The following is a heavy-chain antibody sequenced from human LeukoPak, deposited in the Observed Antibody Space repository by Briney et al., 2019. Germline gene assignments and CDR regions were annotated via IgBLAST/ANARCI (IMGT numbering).Heavy chain of an antibody. CDR2: IYHSGST. CDR1: GGSISSGGYS. J-gene: IGHJ4*02. D-gene: IGHD5-12*01. CDR3: ATDRGYSGSTDY. Sequence: SETLSLTCAVSGGSISSGGYSWSWIRQPPGKGLEWIGYIYHSGSTYYNPSLKSRVTISVDRSKNQFSLKLSSVTAADTAVYYCATDRGYSGSTDYWGQGTLVTVSS. V-gene: IGHV4-30-2*01.